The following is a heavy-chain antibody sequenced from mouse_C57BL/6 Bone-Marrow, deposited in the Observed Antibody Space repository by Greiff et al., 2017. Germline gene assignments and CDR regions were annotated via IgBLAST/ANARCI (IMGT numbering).Heavy chain of an antibody. CDR3: ARRAYYYGSSSYYFDY. J-gene: IGHJ2*01. D-gene: IGHD1-1*01. Sequence: QVQLQQPGAELVKPGASVKLSCKASGYTFTSYWMHWVKQRPGQGLEWIGMIHPNSGSTNYNEKFKSKATLTVDNSSITAYMQLSSLTSEDSAVYYGARRAYYYGSSSYYFDYWGQGTTLTVSS. CDR1: GYTFTSYW. CDR2: IHPNSGST. V-gene: IGHV1-64*01.